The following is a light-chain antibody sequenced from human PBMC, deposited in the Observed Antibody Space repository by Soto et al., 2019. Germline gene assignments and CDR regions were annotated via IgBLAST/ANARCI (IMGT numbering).Light chain of an antibody. J-gene: IGLJ1*01. Sequence: QSVLTQSPSASGTPGQRVTISCSGSSSNIGSNNVNWYQQGPGTAPKLLIYGNNQRPSGVPDRFSGSKSGTSASLAISGLLNEDEDDYYCAAWDDSMNGFVFGSGTQLTVL. CDR2: GNN. CDR3: AAWDDSMNGFV. V-gene: IGLV1-44*01. CDR1: SSNIGSNN.